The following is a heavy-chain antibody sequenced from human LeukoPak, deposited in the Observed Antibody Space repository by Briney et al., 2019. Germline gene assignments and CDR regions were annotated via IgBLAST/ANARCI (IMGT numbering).Heavy chain of an antibody. J-gene: IGHJ5*02. CDR3: VRESTMVRGADLDP. CDR1: GFTFSSYS. Sequence: NPGGSLRLSCAASGFTFSSYSMNWVRQAPGKGLEWVSSISSSSSTIYYADSVKGRFTISRDNAKNSLYLQMNSLRAEDTAVYYCVRESTMVRGADLDPWGQGTLVTVSS. V-gene: IGHV3-48*01. CDR2: ISSSSSTI. D-gene: IGHD3-10*01.